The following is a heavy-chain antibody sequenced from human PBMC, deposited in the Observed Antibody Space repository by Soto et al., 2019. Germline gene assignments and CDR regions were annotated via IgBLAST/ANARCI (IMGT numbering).Heavy chain of an antibody. J-gene: IGHJ6*02. D-gene: IGHD2-15*01. CDR2: LGAADDP. V-gene: IGHV3-13*05. CDR3: ARAYSGRLPRRADYYYAMDV. Sequence: VGSLRLSGAASAFTLSAYDMHWVRQPNGKGLEWVSALGAADDPYYLGSVKGRFTISRENAKNSLYLQMDNLRAGDTAVYYCARAYSGRLPRRADYYYAMDVWGQGTTVTVSS. CDR1: AFTLSAYD.